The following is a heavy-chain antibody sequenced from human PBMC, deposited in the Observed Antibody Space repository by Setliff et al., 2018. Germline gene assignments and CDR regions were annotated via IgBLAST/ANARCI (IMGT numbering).Heavy chain of an antibody. CDR2: ININNFNT. V-gene: IGHV1-18*01. Sequence: ASVKVSCKASANTFIAYYIHWVRQAPGQGLEWMGWININNFNTKYAHRFQGRVTLTTDTSTGTAYMELSSLTFDDTAVYFCSRLVRYCTATSCQRLSGGEFWGQGTLVTVSS. D-gene: IGHD2-2*01. CDR1: ANTFIAYY. CDR3: SRLVRYCTATSCQRLSGGEF. J-gene: IGHJ4*02.